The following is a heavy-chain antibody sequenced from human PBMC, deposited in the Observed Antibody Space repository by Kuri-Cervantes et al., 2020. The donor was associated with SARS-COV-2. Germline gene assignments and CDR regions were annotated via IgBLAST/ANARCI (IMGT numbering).Heavy chain of an antibody. Sequence: ASVKVSCKASGYIFTSHNMHWVRQAPGQGLEWMGMLNPSGGRRINTQKFQGRLTMTRDTPTSTVYMELSSLRSDDTAVYYCAREYYYGSGRYYGAFDHWGQGTPVTVSS. D-gene: IGHD3-10*01. CDR2: LNPSGGRR. V-gene: IGHV1-46*01. J-gene: IGHJ4*02. CDR3: AREYYYGSGRYYGAFDH. CDR1: GYIFTSHN.